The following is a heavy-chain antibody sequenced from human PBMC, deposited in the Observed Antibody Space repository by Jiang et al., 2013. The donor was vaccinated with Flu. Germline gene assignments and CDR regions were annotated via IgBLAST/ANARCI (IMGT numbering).Heavy chain of an antibody. D-gene: IGHD5-12*01. CDR1: GYTFTSYG. CDR2: ISAYNGNT. Sequence: SGAEVKKPGASVKVSCKASGYTFTSYGISWVRQAPGQGLEWMGWISAYNGNTNYAQKLQGRVTMTTDTSTSTAYMELRSLRSDDTAVYYCARDRLSGYSGYDWGLHYYYYGMDVWGQGTTVTVSS. CDR3: ARDRLSGYSGYDWGLHYYYYGMDV. J-gene: IGHJ6*02. V-gene: IGHV1-18*04.